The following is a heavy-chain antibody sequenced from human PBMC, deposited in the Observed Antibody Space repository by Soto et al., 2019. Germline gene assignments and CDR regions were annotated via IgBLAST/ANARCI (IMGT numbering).Heavy chain of an antibody. CDR3: ARVVATVAGHYGMDV. D-gene: IGHD6-19*01. CDR1: GYTFTSYV. Sequence: QVQLVQSGAEVKKPGASVKVSCRASGYTFTSYVISWVRQAPGQGLEWMGWISAYNGNTNFAQKLQGRVTMTTDTSTSTAYMELRSLRSADTAVYYCARVVATVAGHYGMDVWGQGTTVTVSS. CDR2: ISAYNGNT. J-gene: IGHJ6*02. V-gene: IGHV1-18*01.